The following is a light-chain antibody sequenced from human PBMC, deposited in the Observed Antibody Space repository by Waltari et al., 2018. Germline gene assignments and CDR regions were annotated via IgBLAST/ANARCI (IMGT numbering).Light chain of an antibody. CDR3: CSYATTSSYV. CDR2: EVN. CDR1: SSDVGSYNL. V-gene: IGLV2-23*02. J-gene: IGLJ1*01. Sequence: QSALTQPASVSGSPGQSITISCTGTSSDVGSYNLVSWYQHHPGKAPKLMIYEVNKRPSGVSNRFSGSKSGNTASLTISGLQAEDEADFYCCSYATTSSYVFGTGTKVTVL.